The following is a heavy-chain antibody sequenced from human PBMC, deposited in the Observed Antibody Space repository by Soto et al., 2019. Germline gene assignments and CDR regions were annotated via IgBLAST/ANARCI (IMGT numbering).Heavy chain of an antibody. J-gene: IGHJ3*02. CDR1: GFTLSRHT. D-gene: IGHD3-22*01. CDR3: VRDYYDTSGYPNTFDM. Sequence: GGSLRLSCAASGFTLSRHTMNWVRQAPGKGLEWVSFIGSRTSDIYYADSVRGRFTISRDNAKNSLYLDLTRLRAEDTAVYFCVRDYYDTSGYPNTFDMWGQGTMVTVSS. V-gene: IGHV3-21*01. CDR2: IGSRTSDI.